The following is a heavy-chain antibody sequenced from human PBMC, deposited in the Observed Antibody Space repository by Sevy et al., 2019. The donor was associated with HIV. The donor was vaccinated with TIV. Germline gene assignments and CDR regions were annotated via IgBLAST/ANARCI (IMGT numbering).Heavy chain of an antibody. CDR1: GFIFSTSP. CDR3: AKDDLGSIDY. CDR2: LSYDDSDE. Sequence: GGSLRLSCAASGFIFSTSPMHWVRQAPGKGLECVAILSYDDSDENYANSVKGRFTISRDNSKNTLYLQMNSPRTEDTAVYYCAKDDLGSIDYWGQGTLVTVSS. D-gene: IGHD3-10*01. J-gene: IGHJ4*02. V-gene: IGHV3-30-3*02.